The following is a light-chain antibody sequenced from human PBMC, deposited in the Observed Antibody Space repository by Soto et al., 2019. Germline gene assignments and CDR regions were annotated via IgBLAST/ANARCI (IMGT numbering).Light chain of an antibody. V-gene: IGLV2-23*02. CDR1: SSDVGNYNL. CDR3: CSYAGDIRGV. Sequence: QSVLTQPASVSGSLGQSITISCTGTSSDVGNYNLVSWYQHHPVKAPKLMIYEVSKRPSGVSNRFSASKSDNTASLTISGLQAEDEADYYCCSYAGDIRGVFGGGTKVTVL. CDR2: EVS. J-gene: IGLJ3*02.